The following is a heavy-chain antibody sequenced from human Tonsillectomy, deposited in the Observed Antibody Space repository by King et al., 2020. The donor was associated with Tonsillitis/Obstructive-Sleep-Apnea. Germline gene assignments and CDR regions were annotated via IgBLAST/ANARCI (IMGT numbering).Heavy chain of an antibody. D-gene: IGHD4-17*01. CDR2: RYNGGST. J-gene: IGHJ4*02. CDR1: GGSISSSSYY. CDR3: TTVTRGIDY. V-gene: IGHV4-39*01. Sequence: QLQESGPGLVKPSETLSLTCTVSGGSISSSSYYWGWIRQPPGKGLEWIGSRYNGGSTYYNPSLKSRVTISVDTSKNQFSLKLSSVTAADTAVYYCTTVTRGIDYWGQGTLVTVSS.